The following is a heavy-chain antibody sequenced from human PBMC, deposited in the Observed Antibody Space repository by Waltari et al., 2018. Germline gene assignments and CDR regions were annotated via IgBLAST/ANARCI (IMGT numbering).Heavy chain of an antibody. Sequence: QVQLVQSGAEVKKPGASVKVSCKASGYTFTNYGISWVRQAPGQGLEWMGLVSVYNGNTNYAQKLQGSVTMTTDTSTSTAYMELRSLRSDDTAVYYCARGVPGSWPDYYFDHWGQGTLVTVSS. CDR1: GYTFTNYG. CDR3: ARGVPGSWPDYYFDH. D-gene: IGHD3-10*01. V-gene: IGHV1-18*01. J-gene: IGHJ4*02. CDR2: VSVYNGNT.